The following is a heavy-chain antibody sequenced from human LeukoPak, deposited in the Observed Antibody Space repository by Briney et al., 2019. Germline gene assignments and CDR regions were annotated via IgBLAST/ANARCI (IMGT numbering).Heavy chain of an antibody. V-gene: IGHV4-31*03. J-gene: IGHJ4*02. CDR1: GGSISSGGYY. CDR2: IYYSGST. D-gene: IGHD4-23*01. CDR3: ARTTVVAKYFDY. Sequence: SQTLSLTCTVSGGSISSGGYYWSWIRQPPGKGLEGIGYIYYSGSTYYNPSLKSRLTISVDTSKNQFSLKLSSVTAADTAVYYCARTTVVAKYFDYWGQGTLVTVSS.